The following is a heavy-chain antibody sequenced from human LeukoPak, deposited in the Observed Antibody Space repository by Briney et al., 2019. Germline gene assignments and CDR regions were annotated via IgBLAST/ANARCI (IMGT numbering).Heavy chain of an antibody. Sequence: GGSLRLSCAASGFTFSNAWMSWVRQAPGKGLEWVGRIKSKTDGGTTDYAAPVKGRFTISRDDSKNTLYLQMNSLKTEDTAVYYCTTPHLNYYCDSSGYYTDSFDIWGQGTMVTVSS. J-gene: IGHJ3*02. V-gene: IGHV3-15*01. CDR1: GFTFSNAW. D-gene: IGHD3-22*01. CDR3: TTPHLNYYCDSSGYYTDSFDI. CDR2: IKSKTDGGTT.